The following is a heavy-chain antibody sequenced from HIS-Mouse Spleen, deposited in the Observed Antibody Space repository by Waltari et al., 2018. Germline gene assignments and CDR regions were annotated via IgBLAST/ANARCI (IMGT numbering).Heavy chain of an antibody. CDR1: GGSISSGGYY. J-gene: IGHJ5*02. D-gene: IGHD3-3*01. CDR2: IYYSGGR. CDR3: ARRPYYDFWSGYSDNWFDP. V-gene: IGHV4-31*03. Sequence: QVQLQESGPGLVKPSQTLSLTCTVSGGSISSGGYYWCWIRQHPGKGLEWIGYIYYSGGRYYNTSLQRRITILIDTSKNQFSLKLGSVTAADTAVYYCARRPYYDFWSGYSDNWFDPWGQGTLVTFSS.